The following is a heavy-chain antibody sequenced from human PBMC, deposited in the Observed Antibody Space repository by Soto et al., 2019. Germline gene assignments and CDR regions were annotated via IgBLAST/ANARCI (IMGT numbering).Heavy chain of an antibody. CDR2: IYWDDDK. Sequence: QITLKESGPTLVKPTETLTLTCTFSGFSLKTNGVGVGWIRQPPGKTLEWLAHIYWDDDKRYNPSLQNRLTLTXDSSXNXFVLTMTNMDYVDAATYFCVYRQIYPTAWATGWFGPWGQGTLVTVSS. D-gene: IGHD7-27*01. CDR3: VYRQIYPTAWATGWFGP. V-gene: IGHV2-5*02. CDR1: GFSLKTNGVG. J-gene: IGHJ5*02.